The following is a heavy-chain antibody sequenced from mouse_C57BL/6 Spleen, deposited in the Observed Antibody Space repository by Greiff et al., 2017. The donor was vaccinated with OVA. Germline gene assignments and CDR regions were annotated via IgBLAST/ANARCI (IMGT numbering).Heavy chain of an antibody. J-gene: IGHJ1*03. CDR3: ARAVSNWYFDV. V-gene: IGHV14-2*01. CDR2: IDPEDGET. D-gene: IGHD1-1*01. CDR1: GFNIKDYY. Sequence: VQLKESGAELVKPGASVKLSCTASGFNIKDYYMHWVKQRTEQGLEWIGRIDPEDGETKYAPKFQGKATITADTSANTAYLQLSSLTSEDAAVYYCARAVSNWYFDVWGTGTTVTVSS.